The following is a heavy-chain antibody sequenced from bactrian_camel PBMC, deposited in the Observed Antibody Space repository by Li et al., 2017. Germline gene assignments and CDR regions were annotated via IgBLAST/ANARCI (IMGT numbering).Heavy chain of an antibody. CDR3: TRETQWVGYHEMAEY. CDR1: GATAGSVC. J-gene: IGHJ4*01. Sequence: HVQLVESGGGSAQAGGSLRLTCAHSGATAGSVCMGWFRQAPGTEREVVAGYGSDGSTTYADSVKGRFTVSKDNAKDTLYLQMDSLKPEDSAMYYCTRETQWVGYHEMAEYWGQGTQVTVS. D-gene: IGHD5*01. V-gene: IGHV3S55*01. CDR2: YGSDGST.